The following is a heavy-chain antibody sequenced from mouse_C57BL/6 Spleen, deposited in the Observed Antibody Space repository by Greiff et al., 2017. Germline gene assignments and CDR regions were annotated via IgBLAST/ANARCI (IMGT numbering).Heavy chain of an antibody. CDR2: ISSGGSYT. D-gene: IGHD2-3*01. CDR3: ARDGPWFAY. J-gene: IGHJ3*01. V-gene: IGHV5-6*01. Sequence: EVKLMESGGDLVKPGGSLKLSCAASGFTFSSYGMSWVRQTPDKRLEWVATISSGGSYTYYPDSVKGRFTISRDNAKNTLYLQMSSLKSEDTAMYYCARDGPWFAYWGQGTLVTVSA. CDR1: GFTFSSYG.